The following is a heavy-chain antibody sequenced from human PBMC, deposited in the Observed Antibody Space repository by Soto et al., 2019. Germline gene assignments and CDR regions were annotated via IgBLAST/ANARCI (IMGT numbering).Heavy chain of an antibody. CDR3: ARVKRILTGAYYFDY. J-gene: IGHJ4*02. CDR1: GGSISSGGYY. Sequence: PSETLSLTYTVSGGSISSGGYYWSWIRQHPGKGLEWIGYIYYSGSTYYNPSLKSRVTISVDTSKNQFSLKLSSVTAADTAVYYCARVKRILTGAYYFDYWGQGTLVTVSS. D-gene: IGHD3-9*01. V-gene: IGHV4-31*03. CDR2: IYYSGST.